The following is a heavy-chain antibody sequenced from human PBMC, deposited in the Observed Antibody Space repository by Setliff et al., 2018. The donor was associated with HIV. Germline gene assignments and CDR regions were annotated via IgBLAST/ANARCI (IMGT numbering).Heavy chain of an antibody. Sequence: SVKVSCKTSGGTFSSYGVSWVRQAPGQGLQWMGGIIPIFGTTDYTQRFQGRVTITTDEPATTVYMELSSLRSDDTAVYYCARGRRSDYYDSNGYLYYYFNLGGRGTLVTVSS. D-gene: IGHD3-22*01. CDR2: IIPIFGTT. V-gene: IGHV1-69*05. CDR1: GGTFSSYG. J-gene: IGHJ2*01. CDR3: ARGRRSDYYDSNGYLYYYFNL.